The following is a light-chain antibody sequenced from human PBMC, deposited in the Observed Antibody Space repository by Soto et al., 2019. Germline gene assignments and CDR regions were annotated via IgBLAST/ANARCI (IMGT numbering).Light chain of an antibody. V-gene: IGKV1-39*01. Sequence: DIQITQSPSSLSASVGDRVTITCRASQSIGKHLNWYQQKPGKAPKFLIYAASNLQSGVPSRFSGSGSGTDFTLTVNSLQPEDFATYYSQQGHTSAITFGQGTRLEIK. CDR3: QQGHTSAIT. CDR1: QSIGKH. CDR2: AAS. J-gene: IGKJ5*01.